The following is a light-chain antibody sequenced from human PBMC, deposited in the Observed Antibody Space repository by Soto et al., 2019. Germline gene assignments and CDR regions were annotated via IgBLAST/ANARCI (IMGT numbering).Light chain of an antibody. CDR3: ASWDTSLNSGV. Sequence: QSVLTQPPSVSAAPGQKVTISCSGGSSNIGINIVSWYQQLPGTAPKLLIYEDNKRPSGIPDRFSGSKSGTSATLGITALQPGDEADSYCASWDTSLNSGVFGGGTQLTVL. V-gene: IGLV1-51*02. CDR1: SSNIGINI. J-gene: IGLJ2*01. CDR2: EDN.